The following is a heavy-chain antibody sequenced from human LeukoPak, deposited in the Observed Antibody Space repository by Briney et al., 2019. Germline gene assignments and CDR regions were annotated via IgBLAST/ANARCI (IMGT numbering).Heavy chain of an antibody. D-gene: IGHD4-11*01. Sequence: GGSLRLSCAASGFTFSSYAMSWVRQAPGKGLVWASRINSDGSSTSYADSVKGRFTISRDNAKNTLYLQMNSLRAEDTAVYYCARDLYSIDYWGQGTLVTVSS. V-gene: IGHV3-74*01. CDR2: INSDGSST. J-gene: IGHJ4*02. CDR3: ARDLYSIDY. CDR1: GFTFSSYA.